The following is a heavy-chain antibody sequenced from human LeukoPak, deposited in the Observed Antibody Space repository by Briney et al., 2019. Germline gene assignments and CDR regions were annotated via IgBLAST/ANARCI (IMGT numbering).Heavy chain of an antibody. CDR3: ARGGREQWLVYFDY. CDR2: IYHSGST. CDR1: GGSISSGGYS. D-gene: IGHD6-19*01. Sequence: SETLSLTCAVSGGSISSGGYSWSWIRQPPGKGLEWIGYIYHSGSTYYNPSLKSRVTISVDRSKNQFSLKLSSVAAADTAVYYCARGGREQWLVYFDYWGQGTLVTVSS. J-gene: IGHJ4*02. V-gene: IGHV4-30-2*01.